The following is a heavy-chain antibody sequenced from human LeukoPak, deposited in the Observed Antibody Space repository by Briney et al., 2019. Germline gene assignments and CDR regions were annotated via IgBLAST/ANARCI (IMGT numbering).Heavy chain of an antibody. CDR3: ARRAYDAFDI. CDR2: IFPGGSAT. V-gene: IGHV5-51*01. J-gene: IGHJ3*02. CDR1: GYSFATTYW. Sequence: GESLKISCKASGYSFATTYWIGWVRQMPGKSLEWMGIIFPGGSATRYSPSFQGQVTISVDKSISTAYLQWSSLEASDTAMYYCARRAYDAFDIWGQGTMVTVSS. D-gene: IGHD3-16*01.